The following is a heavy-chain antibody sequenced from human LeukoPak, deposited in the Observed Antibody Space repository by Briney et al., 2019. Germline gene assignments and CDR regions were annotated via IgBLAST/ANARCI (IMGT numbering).Heavy chain of an antibody. J-gene: IGHJ4*02. CDR2: ISSSGSTT. CDR1: GFTLSSYE. Sequence: GGSLRLSCAASGFTLSSYELNWVRRAPGKGLEWVSYISSSGSTTYYADSVKGRFTISRDNSKNMVFLQMKSLRAEDTAVYYCVRATWDYWGQGTLVTVSS. CDR3: VRATWDY. V-gene: IGHV3-48*03. D-gene: IGHD2/OR15-2a*01.